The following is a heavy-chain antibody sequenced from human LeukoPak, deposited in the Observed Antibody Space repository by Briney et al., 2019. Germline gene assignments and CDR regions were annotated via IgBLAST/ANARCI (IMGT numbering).Heavy chain of an antibody. Sequence: SETLSLTCAVHGGSFSGYYWSWIRQSPGKGLEWIGDIHHSGNTNYNPSLRSRVTMSQDTSKNQFSLNLTSVTAADTAVYYCARGSPITMIVVVITYSWNTNYYYYYGMDVWGQGTTVTVSS. V-gene: IGHV4-34*01. CDR2: IHHSGNT. CDR1: GGSFSGYY. CDR3: ARGSPITMIVVVITYSWNTNYYYYYGMDV. J-gene: IGHJ6*02. D-gene: IGHD3-22*01.